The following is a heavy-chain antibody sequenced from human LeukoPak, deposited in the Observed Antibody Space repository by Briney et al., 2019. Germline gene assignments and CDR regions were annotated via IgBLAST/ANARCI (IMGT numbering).Heavy chain of an antibody. V-gene: IGHV3-23*01. J-gene: IGHJ4*02. D-gene: IGHD5-12*01. CDR2: ISGSGGST. Sequence: GGSLRLSCAASGFTFSSYAMSWVRQAPGKGLEWVSAISGSGGSTYYADSVKGRFTISRDNSKNTLYLQMNSLRAEDTAVYYCARDAAPTRGYSDYDYHQFDYWGQGTLVTVSS. CDR3: ARDAAPTRGYSDYDYHQFDY. CDR1: GFTFSSYA.